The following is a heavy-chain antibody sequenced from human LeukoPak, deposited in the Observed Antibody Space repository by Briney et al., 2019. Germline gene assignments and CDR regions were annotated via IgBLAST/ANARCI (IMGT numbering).Heavy chain of an antibody. V-gene: IGHV1-18*01. CDR3: ARDGSRKDSTLFDY. CDR2: VRGYNGDT. J-gene: IGHJ4*02. D-gene: IGHD6-13*01. Sequence: EASVKVSCKASGDTFTSYSISWVRQAPGQGLEWLGWVRGYNGDTNYAQKIQGRVSMTTDTSTTTAYMELRSLTSDDTAVYYCARDGSRKDSTLFDYWGQGTLVIVSS. CDR1: GDTFTSYS.